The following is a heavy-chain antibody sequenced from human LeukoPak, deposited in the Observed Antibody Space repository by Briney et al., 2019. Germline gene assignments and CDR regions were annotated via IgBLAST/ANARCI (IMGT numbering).Heavy chain of an antibody. J-gene: IGHJ5*02. V-gene: IGHV3-23*01. CDR2: ISGSGGST. CDR3: AKLISYGEDFDP. Sequence: PGGSLRLSCAASGFTFSSYAMSWVRQAPGKGLEWVSAISGSGGSTYYADSVKGRFTTSRDNSKNTLYLQMNSLRAEDTAVYYCAKLISYGEDFDPWGQGTLVTVSS. CDR1: GFTFSSYA. D-gene: IGHD4-17*01.